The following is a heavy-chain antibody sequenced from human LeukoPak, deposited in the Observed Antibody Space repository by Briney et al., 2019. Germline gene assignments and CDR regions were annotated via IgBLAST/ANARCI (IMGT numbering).Heavy chain of an antibody. CDR1: GFTFSDYY. Sequence: GGSLRLSCAASGFTFSDYYMNWIRQAPGKGLAWVSYICDSGSDIYYAYSVKGRFTISRDNAKNSLYLQMSSLRAEDTAMYYCARGTYRHDYWGQGTLVTVST. V-gene: IGHV3-11*04. CDR3: ARGTYRHDY. CDR2: ICDSGSDI. J-gene: IGHJ4*02.